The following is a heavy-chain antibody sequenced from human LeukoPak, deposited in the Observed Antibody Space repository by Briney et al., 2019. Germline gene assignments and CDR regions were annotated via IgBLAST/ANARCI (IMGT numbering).Heavy chain of an antibody. CDR3: ARMYGGNWFDP. CDR2: IWYDGSNK. CDR1: GFTFSDYY. Sequence: GGSLRLSCAASGFTFSDYYMSWIRQAPGKGLEWVAVIWYDGSNKYYADSVKGRFTISRDNSKNTLYLQMNSLRAEDTAVYYCARMYGGNWFDPWGQGTLVTVSS. V-gene: IGHV3-33*08. D-gene: IGHD4-23*01. J-gene: IGHJ5*02.